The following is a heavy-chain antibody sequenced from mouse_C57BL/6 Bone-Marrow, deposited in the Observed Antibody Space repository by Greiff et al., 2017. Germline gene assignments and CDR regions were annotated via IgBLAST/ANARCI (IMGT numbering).Heavy chain of an antibody. CDR3: AFCNYYSYYAMDY. CDR2: IHPNSGST. J-gene: IGHJ4*01. D-gene: IGHD2-1*01. V-gene: IGHV1-64*01. Sequence: QVQLQQPGAELVKPGASVKLSCKASGYTFTSYWMHWVKQRPGQGLEWIGMIHPNSGSTNYNEKFKSKATLTVDKASSTAYMQLSSLTSEDSAVYYCAFCNYYSYYAMDYWGQGTSVTVSS. CDR1: GYTFTSYW.